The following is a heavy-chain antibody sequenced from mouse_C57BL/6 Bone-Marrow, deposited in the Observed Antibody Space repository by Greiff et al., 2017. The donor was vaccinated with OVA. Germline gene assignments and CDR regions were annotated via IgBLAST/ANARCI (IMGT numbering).Heavy chain of an antibody. CDR2: IDPSDSET. CDR1: GYTFTSYW. CDR3: ARAGYGSSPAWFAY. Sequence: VQLQQPGAELVRPGSSVKLSCKASGYTFTSYWMHWVKQRPIQGLEWIGNIDPSDSETHYNQKFKDKATLTVDKSSSTAYMQLSSLTSEDSAVYYCARAGYGSSPAWFAYWGQGTLVTVSA. V-gene: IGHV1-52*01. J-gene: IGHJ3*01. D-gene: IGHD1-1*01.